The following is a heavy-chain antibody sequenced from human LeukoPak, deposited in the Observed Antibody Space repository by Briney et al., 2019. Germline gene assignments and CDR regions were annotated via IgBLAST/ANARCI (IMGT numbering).Heavy chain of an antibody. V-gene: IGHV1-2*02. Sequence: GASVKVSCKASGYTFTSYYMHWVRQAPGQGLGWMGWINPNSGGTNYAQKFQGRVTMTRDTSISTAYMELSRLRSDDTAVYYCAPSANNFYFDYWGQGTLVTVSS. D-gene: IGHD1-20*01. CDR1: GYTFTSYY. J-gene: IGHJ4*02. CDR3: APSANNFYFDY. CDR2: INPNSGGT.